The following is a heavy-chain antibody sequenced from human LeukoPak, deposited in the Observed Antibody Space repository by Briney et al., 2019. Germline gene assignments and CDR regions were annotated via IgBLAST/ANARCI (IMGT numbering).Heavy chain of an antibody. J-gene: IGHJ4*02. D-gene: IGHD3-3*01. Sequence: PSETLSLTCAVYGGSFSGYYWSWIRQPPVKGLEWSGEINHSGSTNYNPSLKSPVTISVDTSKNQFSMKLSSVTAADTAVYYCAGYYDFWSGYLDYWGQGTLVIVSS. CDR2: INHSGST. CDR3: AGYYDFWSGYLDY. CDR1: GGSFSGYY. V-gene: IGHV4-34*01.